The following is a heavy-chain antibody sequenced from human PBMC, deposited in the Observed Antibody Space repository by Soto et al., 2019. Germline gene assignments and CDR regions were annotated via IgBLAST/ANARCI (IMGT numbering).Heavy chain of an antibody. Sequence: QVQLQESGPGLVKPSQTLSLTCTVSGVSISSGGYYWSWIRQHPGKGLESIGYIYYSGSTYYNPSLTRRVTIAVDTSKNEFSLKRSSVTAADTAVYYCARSGYSYGPNPLLYWGQGTLVTVSS. D-gene: IGHD5-18*01. CDR3: ARSGYSYGPNPLLY. CDR1: GVSISSGGYY. J-gene: IGHJ4*02. CDR2: IYYSGST. V-gene: IGHV4-31*03.